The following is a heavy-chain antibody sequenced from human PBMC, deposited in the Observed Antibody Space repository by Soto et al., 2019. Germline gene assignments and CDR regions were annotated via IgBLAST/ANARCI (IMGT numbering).Heavy chain of an antibody. V-gene: IGHV6-1*01. Sequence: SQTLSLTCVITGDSVSSNSAGWSWVRQSPSRGLERLGRTYYRSKWYYEYAVSVRGRITINPDTSKNQYSLQLNSVTPEDTAVYFCARGEQYSGRIFDYWGQGTLVTSPQ. CDR2: TYYRSKWYY. CDR3: ARGEQYSGRIFDY. CDR1: GDSVSSNSAG. D-gene: IGHD1-26*01. J-gene: IGHJ4*01.